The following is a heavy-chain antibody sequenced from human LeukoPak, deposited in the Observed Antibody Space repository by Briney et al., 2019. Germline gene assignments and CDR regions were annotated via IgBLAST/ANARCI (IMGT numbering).Heavy chain of an antibody. CDR1: GGSISPYY. J-gene: IGHJ4*02. V-gene: IGHV4-59*01. Sequence: PSETLSLTCSVSGGSISPYYWSWIRQPPGKGLEWIGYVSYRGHTNYNPSLESRVTISLDTSKNQFSLKLSSVTAADTAVYYCARARGYGDYPGTFDYWGQGTLVTVSS. D-gene: IGHD4-17*01. CDR3: ARARGYGDYPGTFDY. CDR2: VSYRGHT.